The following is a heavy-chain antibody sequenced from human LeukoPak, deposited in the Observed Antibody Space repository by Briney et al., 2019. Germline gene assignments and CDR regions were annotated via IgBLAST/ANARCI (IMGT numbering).Heavy chain of an antibody. Sequence: SETLSLTCTVSGGSISSSSYYWGWIRQPPGKGLEWIGSIYYSGSTYYNPSLKSRVTISVDTSKNQFSLKLSSVTAADTAVYYCARERPIKYSSSWFDYWGQGTLVTVSS. CDR3: ARERPIKYSSSWFDY. J-gene: IGHJ4*02. CDR1: GGSISSSSYY. CDR2: IYYSGST. V-gene: IGHV4-39*07. D-gene: IGHD6-13*01.